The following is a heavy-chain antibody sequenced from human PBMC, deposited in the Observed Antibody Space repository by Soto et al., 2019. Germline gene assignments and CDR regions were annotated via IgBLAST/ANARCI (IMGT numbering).Heavy chain of an antibody. CDR3: ARGRIVVVVAATTSGGMDV. J-gene: IGHJ6*02. D-gene: IGHD2-15*01. Sequence: QVQLVQSGAEVKKPGSSVKVSCKASGGTFSSYAISWVRQAPGQGLEWMGGIIPIFGTANYAQKFQGRVTITADESTSTAYMELSSLRSEDTAVYYCARGRIVVVVAATTSGGMDVWGQGTTVTVSS. CDR1: GGTFSSYA. CDR2: IIPIFGTA. V-gene: IGHV1-69*12.